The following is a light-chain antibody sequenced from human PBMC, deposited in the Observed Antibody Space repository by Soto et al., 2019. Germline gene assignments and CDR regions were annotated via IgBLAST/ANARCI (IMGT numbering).Light chain of an antibody. CDR2: KAS. J-gene: IGKJ1*01. CDR1: QSISSW. CDR3: QQYNSYSPWT. V-gene: IGKV1-5*03. Sequence: DLQMTQSPSTLSASVGDRVTITCRASQSISSWLAWYQQKPGKAPKLLIYKASSLESGVPSRFTGSGSGTEFTLTISSLQPYDFATYYCQQYNSYSPWTFGQGTKVEIK.